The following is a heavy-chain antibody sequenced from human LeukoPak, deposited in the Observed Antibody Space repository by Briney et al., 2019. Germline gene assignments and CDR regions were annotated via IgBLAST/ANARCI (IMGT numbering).Heavy chain of an antibody. J-gene: IGHJ2*01. Sequence: PSETLSLTCTVSGGSISSSSYYWGWIRQPPGKGLEWIGYIYYSGSTNYNPSLKSRVTISVDTSKNQFSLKLSSVTAADTAVYYCAREVRGYSYGYRPTELYWYIDVWGRGTLVTVSS. CDR2: IYYSGST. CDR3: AREVRGYSYGYRPTELYWYIDV. D-gene: IGHD5-18*01. V-gene: IGHV4-61*01. CDR1: GGSISSSSYY.